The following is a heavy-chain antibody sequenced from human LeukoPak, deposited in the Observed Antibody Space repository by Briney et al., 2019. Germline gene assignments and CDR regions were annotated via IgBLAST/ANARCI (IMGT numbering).Heavy chain of an antibody. CDR3: ARPTAVTLVDAFNI. J-gene: IGHJ3*02. Sequence: PGGSLRLSCAAAGFTFSNYWMTWVRQAPGKGLEWVANIKQDGTEKYYVDSVKGRFTISRDNAKNSLYLQMNSLRDVDTAVYFCARPTAVTLVDAFNIWGLGTMVTVSS. V-gene: IGHV3-7*04. D-gene: IGHD4-17*01. CDR1: GFTFSNYW. CDR2: IKQDGTEK.